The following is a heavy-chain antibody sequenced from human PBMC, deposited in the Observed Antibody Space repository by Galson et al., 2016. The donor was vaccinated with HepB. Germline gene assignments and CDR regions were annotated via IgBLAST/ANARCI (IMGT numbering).Heavy chain of an antibody. CDR2: ISWSSYSI. Sequence: SLRLSCAASGFTFDDYAMHWVRQVPGKGLEWVSGISWSSYSIAYAASVKGRFTISRDNAKNSLYLQMNSLRPEDTALYYCAKDTYYASGSLSNFYGMDVWGQGTTVIVSS. CDR1: GFTFDDYA. J-gene: IGHJ6*02. V-gene: IGHV3-9*01. CDR3: AKDTYYASGSLSNFYGMDV. D-gene: IGHD3-10*01.